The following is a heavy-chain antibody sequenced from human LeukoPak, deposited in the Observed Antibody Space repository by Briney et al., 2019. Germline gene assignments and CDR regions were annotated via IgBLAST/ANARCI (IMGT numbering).Heavy chain of an antibody. CDR1: GGSISSYY. CDR3: ARSGTVSNGNLYFDY. J-gene: IGHJ4*02. V-gene: IGHV4-59*08. CDR2: IYYTGST. D-gene: IGHD4-17*01. Sequence: PSETLSLTCTVSGGSISSYYWSWIRQPPGKGLEWIGYIYYTGSTNYNPSLKSRVLISVDTSKNQFSLKLSSVTAADTAVYYCARSGTVSNGNLYFDYWGQGTLVTVSS.